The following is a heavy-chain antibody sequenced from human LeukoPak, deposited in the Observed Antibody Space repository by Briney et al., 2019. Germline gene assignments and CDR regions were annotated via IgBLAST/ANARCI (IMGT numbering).Heavy chain of an antibody. CDR2: VSANGGTT. CDR3: ARLRGGYFEY. D-gene: IGHD3-3*01. V-gene: IGHV3-23*01. Sequence: GGSLRLSCAASGFTFSCCAMHWVRQAPGKGLEWVSAVSANGGTTHYADSVKGRFTTSRDNAKNTLYLQMNSLRAEDTAVYYCARLRGGYFEYWGQGTLVTVSS. J-gene: IGHJ4*02. CDR1: GFTFSCCA.